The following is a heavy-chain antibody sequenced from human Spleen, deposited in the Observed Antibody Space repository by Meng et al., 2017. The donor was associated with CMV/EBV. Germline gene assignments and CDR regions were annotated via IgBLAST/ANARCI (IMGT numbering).Heavy chain of an antibody. CDR1: GYTFTYRY. CDR2: ITPFNGNT. J-gene: IGHJ4*02. Sequence: MQLGQSGAEVKKTGSSVKVSCKASGYTFTYRYLHWVRQAPGQALEWMGWITPFNGNTNYAQKFQGRVTMTRDTSISTAYMELSRLRSDDTAVYYCARPLTYYYDSSGYYYHYWGQGTLVTVSS. D-gene: IGHD3-22*01. V-gene: IGHV1-45*02. CDR3: ARPLTYYYDSSGYYYHY.